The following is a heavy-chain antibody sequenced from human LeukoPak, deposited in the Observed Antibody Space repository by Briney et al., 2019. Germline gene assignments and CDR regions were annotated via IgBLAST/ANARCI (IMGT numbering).Heavy chain of an antibody. Sequence: GASVKVSCKASGYTFTSYYMHWVRQAPGQGLEWMGIINPSGGSTSYAQKFQGRVTMTRDMSTSTVYMELSSLRSEDTAVYYCARFLSNRWSDYWGQGTLVTVSS. CDR1: GYTFTSYY. CDR3: ARFLSNRWSDY. V-gene: IGHV1-46*01. D-gene: IGHD1-14*01. J-gene: IGHJ4*02. CDR2: INPSGGST.